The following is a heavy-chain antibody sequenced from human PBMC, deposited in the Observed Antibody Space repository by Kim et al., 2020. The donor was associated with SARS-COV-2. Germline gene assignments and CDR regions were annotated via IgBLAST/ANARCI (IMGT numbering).Heavy chain of an antibody. CDR3: ASPYSSGWGAVN. D-gene: IGHD6-19*01. Sequence: YSNPSLKSRVTISVDTSKNQFSLKLSSVTAADTAVYYCASPYSSGWGAVNWGQGTLVTVSS. V-gene: IGHV4-39*01. J-gene: IGHJ4*02.